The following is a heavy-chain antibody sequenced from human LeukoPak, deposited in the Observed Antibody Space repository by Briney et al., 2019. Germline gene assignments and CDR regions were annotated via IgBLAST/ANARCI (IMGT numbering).Heavy chain of an antibody. D-gene: IGHD1-26*01. CDR1: GFTFSSYA. V-gene: IGHV3-23*01. CDR3: AKDSGSFDF. J-gene: IGHJ4*02. Sequence: GGSLRLSCAVSGFTFSSYAMAWVRQAPGKGLEWVSAISDSGANTYYADSVKGRFTVSRDNSKNTLYLQMNSLRAEDTAVYYCAKDSGSFDFWGQGTLVTVSP. CDR2: ISDSGANT.